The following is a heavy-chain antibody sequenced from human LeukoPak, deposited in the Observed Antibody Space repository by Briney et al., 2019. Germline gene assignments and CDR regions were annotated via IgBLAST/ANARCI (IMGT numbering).Heavy chain of an antibody. D-gene: IGHD3-9*01. J-gene: IGHJ4*02. Sequence: GGSLRLSCAASGFTFGSYSMNWVRQAPGKGLEWVAVISYDGSNKYYADSVKGRFTISRDNSKNTLYLQMNSLRAEDTAVYYCAKGSRYFDWLSPTDYWGQGTLVTVSS. CDR1: GFTFGSYS. V-gene: IGHV3-30*18. CDR2: ISYDGSNK. CDR3: AKGSRYFDWLSPTDY.